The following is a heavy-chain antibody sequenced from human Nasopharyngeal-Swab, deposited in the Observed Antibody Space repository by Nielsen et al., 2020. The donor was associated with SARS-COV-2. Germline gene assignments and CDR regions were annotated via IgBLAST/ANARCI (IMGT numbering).Heavy chain of an antibody. CDR3: ARMPVQLERPGDYYYYGMDV. CDR1: GFSLSTSGMC. V-gene: IGHV2-70*01. J-gene: IGHJ6*02. CDR2: IDWDDDK. Sequence: SGPTLVKPTQTLTLTCTFSGFSLSTSGMCVSWIRQPPGKALEWLALIDWDDDKYYSTSLKTRLTISKETSKNQVVLTMTNMDPVDTATYYCARMPVQLERPGDYYYYGMDVWGQGTTVTVSS. D-gene: IGHD1-1*01.